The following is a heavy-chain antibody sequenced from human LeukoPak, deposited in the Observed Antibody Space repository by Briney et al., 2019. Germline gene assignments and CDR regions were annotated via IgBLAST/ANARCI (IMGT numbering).Heavy chain of an antibody. CDR2: INPSSGGT. D-gene: IGHD4-23*01. V-gene: IGHV1-2*02. CDR1: GYTFTGYH. Sequence: ASVKVSCKASGYTFTGYHMYWVRQAPGQGLECMGWINPSSGGTRYAQKFQGRVTMTRDTSISTAYMELSRLTSDDTAVYYCARVLIPTVVTSNFDYWGQGTLVTVSS. J-gene: IGHJ4*02. CDR3: ARVLIPTVVTSNFDY.